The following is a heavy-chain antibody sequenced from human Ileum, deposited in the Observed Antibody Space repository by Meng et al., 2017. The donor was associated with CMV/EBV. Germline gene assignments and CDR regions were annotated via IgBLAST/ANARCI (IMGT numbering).Heavy chain of an antibody. V-gene: IGHV3-74*01. J-gene: IGHJ4*02. D-gene: IGHD1-26*01. Sequence: VQLVESGGGVVQPGGSSRLSCEASGFTFSNYWMHWVRQAPGQGLLWVSRINSDANTIDYADSVKGRFTISRDNAKNTLYLQMNSLIAEDTAVYYCARAGSYRHDYWGQGTLVTVSS. CDR1: GFTFSNYW. CDR3: ARAGSYRHDY. CDR2: INSDANTI.